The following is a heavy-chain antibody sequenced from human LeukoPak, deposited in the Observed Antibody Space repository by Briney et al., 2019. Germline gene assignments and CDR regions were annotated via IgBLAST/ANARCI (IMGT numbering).Heavy chain of an antibody. Sequence: SETLSPTCAVYGGSFSGYYWSWIRQPPGKGLEWIGEINHSGSTNYNASLKSRVIISVDTSKNQFSLRLSSVTAADTAVYYCAPRGDIEHSYGYGKWFDPWGQGTRVTVSS. J-gene: IGHJ5*02. V-gene: IGHV4-34*01. CDR2: INHSGST. CDR1: GGSFSGYY. CDR3: APRGDIEHSYGYGKWFDP. D-gene: IGHD5-18*01.